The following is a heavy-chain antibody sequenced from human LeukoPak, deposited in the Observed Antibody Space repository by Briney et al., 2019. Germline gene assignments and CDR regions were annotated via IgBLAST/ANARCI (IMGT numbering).Heavy chain of an antibody. CDR1: GFTFSSYA. Sequence: GRSLRLSCAASGFTFSSYAMHWVRQAPGKGLEWVAVVWATGTKKDYADSVKGRFTISRDNTKNTLYLQMNSLRAEDTAVYYCARKRDGSGTYFNNYFYYYYMDVWGKGTTVTVTS. V-gene: IGHV3-33*08. J-gene: IGHJ6*03. D-gene: IGHD3-10*01. CDR2: VWATGTKK. CDR3: ARKRDGSGTYFNNYFYYYYMDV.